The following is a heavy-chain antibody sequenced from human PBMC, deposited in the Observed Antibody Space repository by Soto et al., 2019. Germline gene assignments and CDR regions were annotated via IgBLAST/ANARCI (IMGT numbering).Heavy chain of an antibody. V-gene: IGHV3-43*01. CDR1: GFTFEDYT. J-gene: IGHJ5*01. Sequence: EVQLVESGGDVVQPGGSLRLSCVVSGFTFEDYTIHWVRQAPGKALDRVSLISWDGRTTYYTHSVKGRFTISRDNSKNSLYLQMNSLRPEDTALYYCAKDGSQRDDDGNWLDSWGQGTLVTVSS. CDR3: AKDGSQRDDDGNWLDS. CDR2: ISWDGRTT. D-gene: IGHD3-16*01.